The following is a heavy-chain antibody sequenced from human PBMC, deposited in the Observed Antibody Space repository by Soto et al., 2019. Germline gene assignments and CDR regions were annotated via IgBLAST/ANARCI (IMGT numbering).Heavy chain of an antibody. D-gene: IGHD6-13*01. J-gene: IGHJ4*02. Sequence: GGSLRLSCAASGFTFSSYAMNWVRQAPGKGLEWVSVISAGGGSTYYADSVKGRFSISRDNSKNTLYLQMNSLRAGDTAVYYCAKRRTYTSSWYYFDYWGQGTRVTVSS. CDR1: GFTFSSYA. CDR3: AKRRTYTSSWYYFDY. CDR2: ISAGGGST. V-gene: IGHV3-23*01.